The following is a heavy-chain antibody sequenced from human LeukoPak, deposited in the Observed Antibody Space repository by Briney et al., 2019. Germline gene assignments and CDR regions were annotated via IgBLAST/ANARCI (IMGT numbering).Heavy chain of an antibody. D-gene: IGHD1-26*01. CDR1: GGSISSNSYY. CDR2: IYYRGST. CDR3: ARVLSVVGATRDAFDI. Sequence: SETLSLTCTVSGGSISSNSYYWGWIRQPPGKGLQWIGNIYYRGSTYYNPSLKSRVTISVDTSKNQLSLKLSSVTAADTAVYYCARVLSVVGATRDAFDIWGQGTMVTVSS. J-gene: IGHJ3*02. V-gene: IGHV4-39*07.